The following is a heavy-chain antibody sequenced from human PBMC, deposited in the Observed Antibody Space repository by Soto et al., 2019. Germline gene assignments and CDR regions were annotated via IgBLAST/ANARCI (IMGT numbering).Heavy chain of an antibody. CDR1: GGSISSSNW. Sequence: PSETLSLTCVVSGGSISSSNWWSWVRQPPGKGLEWIGEIYHSGSTNYNPSLKSRVTISVDKSKNQFSLKLSSVTAADTAVYYCARDGTIAAAGKGYYYGMDVWGQGTTVTVSS. CDR2: IYHSGST. J-gene: IGHJ6*02. V-gene: IGHV4-4*02. D-gene: IGHD6-13*01. CDR3: ARDGTIAAAGKGYYYGMDV.